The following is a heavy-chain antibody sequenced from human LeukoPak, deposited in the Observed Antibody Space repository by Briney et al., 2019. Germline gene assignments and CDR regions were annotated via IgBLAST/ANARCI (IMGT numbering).Heavy chain of an antibody. CDR3: AEGELGYDSSGYYLDY. D-gene: IGHD3-22*01. CDR2: ISYDGSNK. J-gene: IGHJ4*02. Sequence: GGSLRLSCAASGFTFSSYGMHWVRQAPGKGLEWVAVISYDGSNKYYADSVKGRFTISRDNSKNTLYLQMNSLRAEDTAVYYCAEGELGYDSSGYYLDYWGQGILVTVSS. CDR1: GFTFSSYG. V-gene: IGHV3-30*18.